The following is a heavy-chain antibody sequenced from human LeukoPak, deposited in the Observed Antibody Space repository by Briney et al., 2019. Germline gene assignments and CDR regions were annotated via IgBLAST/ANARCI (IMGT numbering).Heavy chain of an antibody. J-gene: IGHJ5*02. CDR3: ARSSFGDRRDWFDP. V-gene: IGHV4-38-2*01. D-gene: IGHD3-10*01. CDR1: DYSISIAYY. CDR2: IYHSGST. Sequence: SETLSLTCAVSDYSISIAYYWGWIRQPPGKGLEWIGSIYHSGSTYYNPSLKSRVTISVDTSKNQFSLKLSSVTAADTAIYYCARSSFGDRRDWFDPGAREPWSPSPQ.